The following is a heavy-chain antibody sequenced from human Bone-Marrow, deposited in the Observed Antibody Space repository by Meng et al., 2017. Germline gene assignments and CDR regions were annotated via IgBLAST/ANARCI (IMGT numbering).Heavy chain of an antibody. V-gene: IGHV1-18*01. D-gene: IGHD3-22*01. Sequence: ASVKVSCKASGGTFSSYAISWVRQAPGQGLEWMGWISAYNGNTNYAQKLQGRVTMTTDTSTSTAYMELRSLRSDDTAVYYCARSSYYDSSGYYYSRYWGQGTLVTVSS. CDR2: ISAYNGNT. CDR1: GGTFSSYA. CDR3: ARSSYYDSSGYYYSRY. J-gene: IGHJ4*02.